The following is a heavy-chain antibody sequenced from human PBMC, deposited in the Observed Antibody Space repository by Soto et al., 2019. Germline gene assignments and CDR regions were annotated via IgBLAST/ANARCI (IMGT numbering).Heavy chain of an antibody. CDR2: IKYSGTT. D-gene: IGHD5-18*01. Sequence: PSETLSLTCTVSGGSISSSRCHWGWIRQPPGKGLEWIASIKYSGTTFYNPSLKSRVTLSVDTSKNQFALKLSSVTAADTAVYYCARSYGSCFDYWGQGTLVTIST. J-gene: IGHJ4*02. V-gene: IGHV4-39*01. CDR3: ARSYGSCFDY. CDR1: GGSISSSRCH.